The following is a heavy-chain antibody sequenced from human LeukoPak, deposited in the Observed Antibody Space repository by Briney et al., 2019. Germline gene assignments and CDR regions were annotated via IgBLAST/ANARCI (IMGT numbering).Heavy chain of an antibody. CDR1: GFAVSSNY. Sequence: GGSLRLSCAASGFAVSSNYMTWVRQAPGKGLEWVSVIYSGGATYYADSVKGRFTISRDNSKNTPYLQMNSLGAEDTAVYYCARELHLGQGTLVTVSS. CDR2: IYSGGAT. V-gene: IGHV3-66*02. D-gene: IGHD1-26*01. CDR3: ARELH. J-gene: IGHJ4*02.